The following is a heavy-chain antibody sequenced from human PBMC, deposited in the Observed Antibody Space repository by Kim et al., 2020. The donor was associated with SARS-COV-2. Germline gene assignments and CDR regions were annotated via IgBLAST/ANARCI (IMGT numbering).Heavy chain of an antibody. Sequence: GASLRLSCAASGFTFSSYSMNWVRQAAGKGLEWFSYIDSSSSTIHYADSVKGRFIISRDNAKNSLYLQMNSLRDEDTAVYYCARDFSDPEYSSSWYRLGALYISGPGTLVTVSS. J-gene: IGHJ3*02. CDR1: GFTFSSYS. V-gene: IGHV3-48*02. CDR3: ARDFSDPEYSSSWYRLGALYI. CDR2: IDSSSSTI. D-gene: IGHD6-13*01.